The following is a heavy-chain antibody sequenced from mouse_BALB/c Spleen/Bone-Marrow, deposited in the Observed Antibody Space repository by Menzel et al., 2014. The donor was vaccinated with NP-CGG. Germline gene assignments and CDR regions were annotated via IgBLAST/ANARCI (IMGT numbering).Heavy chain of an antibody. Sequence: EVKLVESGPGLVKPSQSLSLTCTVTGYSITSDYAWNWIRQFPGNKLEWMGYISYSGSTSYNPSLNSRISVTRDTSKNQFFLQLNSVTTEDTATYYCASRLLWSQWCFDVWGAGTTVAVSS. CDR3: ASRLLWSQWCFDV. CDR2: ISYSGST. D-gene: IGHD2-10*01. CDR1: GYSITSDYA. J-gene: IGHJ1*01. V-gene: IGHV3-2*02.